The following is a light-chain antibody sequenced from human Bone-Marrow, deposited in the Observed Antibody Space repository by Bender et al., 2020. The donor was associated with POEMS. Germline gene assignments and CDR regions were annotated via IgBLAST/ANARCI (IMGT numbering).Light chain of an antibody. CDR2: EVT. Sequence: QSALTQPASVSGSPGQSITISCTGTSTDVGYNHVSWYQQHPGTPPKLLIYEVTSRPSGVSGRFSGSRSGNTASLIISGLRAEDEADYYCSSYTSTSTLVVFGGGTKVIVL. CDR3: SSYTSTSTLVV. J-gene: IGLJ2*01. CDR1: STDVGYNH. V-gene: IGLV2-14*03.